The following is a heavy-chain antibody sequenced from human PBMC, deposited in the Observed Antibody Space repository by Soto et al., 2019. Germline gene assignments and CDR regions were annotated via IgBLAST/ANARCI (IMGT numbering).Heavy chain of an antibody. Sequence: QPGGSLRLSCAASGFTFSAYSMNWVRQAPGKGLEWISFINSRSSTIKYSDAVQGRFTISRDNAKNSLYLQMSSLRGDDTAVYFCAREFPQPVNLFDYWGQGALVTVSS. CDR1: GFTFSAYS. V-gene: IGHV3-48*01. D-gene: IGHD1-1*01. CDR3: AREFPQPVNLFDY. J-gene: IGHJ4*02. CDR2: INSRSSTI.